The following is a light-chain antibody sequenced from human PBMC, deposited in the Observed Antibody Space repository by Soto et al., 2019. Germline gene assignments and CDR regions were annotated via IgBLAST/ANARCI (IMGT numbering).Light chain of an antibody. CDR1: SSDVGGYYY. J-gene: IGLJ3*02. V-gene: IGLV2-11*01. CDR3: CSYAGTFTVL. Sequence: QSALTQPRSVSGSPGQSVTISCTGTSSDVGGYYYVSWYQQHPGEAPKLMIYDVSKRPSGVPDRFSGSKSGNTASLTISGLQAEDEAEYYCCSYAGTFTVLFGGGTK. CDR2: DVS.